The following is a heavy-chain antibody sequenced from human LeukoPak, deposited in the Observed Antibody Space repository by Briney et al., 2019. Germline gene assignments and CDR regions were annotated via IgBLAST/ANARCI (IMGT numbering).Heavy chain of an antibody. CDR2: MNDDGSST. D-gene: IGHD3-10*01. Sequence: HSGGSLRLSCVVSGFTFTRHWMHWVRQAPGKGLVWVSRMNDDGSSTSYAEALKGRFTISRDNAKNTLYLHMSNLRAEGTAVYYCAREAYGPDYYMDVWGKGTTVTISS. CDR1: GFTFTRHW. CDR3: AREAYGPDYYMDV. V-gene: IGHV3-74*01. J-gene: IGHJ6*03.